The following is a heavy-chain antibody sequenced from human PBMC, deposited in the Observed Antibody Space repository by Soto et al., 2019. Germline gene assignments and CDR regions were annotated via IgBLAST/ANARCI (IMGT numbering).Heavy chain of an antibody. CDR1: GFSLSSTRVA. CDR2: IYWDDDK. V-gene: IGHV2-5*02. D-gene: IGHD6-19*01. Sequence: SGPTLVNPTQTLTLTCTFSGFSLSSTRVAVGWIRQPPGKALEWLALIYWDDDKRYSPFLKSRLTITKDTSKNQVVLTMTNMDPVDTATYYCAHSVVAGPLHWFDPWGQGTLVTVSS. J-gene: IGHJ5*02. CDR3: AHSVVAGPLHWFDP.